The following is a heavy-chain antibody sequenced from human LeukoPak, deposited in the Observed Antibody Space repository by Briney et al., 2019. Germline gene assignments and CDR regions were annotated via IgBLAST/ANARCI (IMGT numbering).Heavy chain of an antibody. V-gene: IGHV4-59*01. CDR1: GGSISSYY. Sequence: PSETLSLTCTVSGGSISSYYWSWLRQPPGKGLEWIGYIYYSGSTNYNPSLKSRVTISVDTSKNQFSLKLSSVTAADTAVYYCARRSSGYWANWFDPWGQGTLVTVSS. D-gene: IGHD3-22*01. J-gene: IGHJ5*02. CDR3: ARRSSGYWANWFDP. CDR2: IYYSGST.